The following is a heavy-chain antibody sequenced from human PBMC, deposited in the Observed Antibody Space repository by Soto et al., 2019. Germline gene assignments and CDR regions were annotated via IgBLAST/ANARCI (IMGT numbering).Heavy chain of an antibody. CDR3: ARVDGYTYPNDY. V-gene: IGHV3-21*01. J-gene: IGHJ4*02. CDR2: ITSGSDYI. Sequence: GGSLRLSCVASGFSFSDYAMTWVRRAPGKGLEWVSVITSGSDYIYYADSLKGRFTLSRDNAKNSLYLHMTSLRAEDTAVYYCARVDGYTYPNDYWGQGTLVTVSS. D-gene: IGHD2-21*01. CDR1: GFSFSDYA.